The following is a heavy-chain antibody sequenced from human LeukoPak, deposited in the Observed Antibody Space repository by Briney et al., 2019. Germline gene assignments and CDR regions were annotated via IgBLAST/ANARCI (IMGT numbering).Heavy chain of an antibody. D-gene: IGHD3-9*01. CDR2: ISGSGGST. CDR1: GFPFSSYS. J-gene: IGHJ5*02. Sequence: SGGSLRLSCAGSGFPFSSYSMNWVRQAPGKGLEWVSAISGSGGSTYYADSVKGRFTISRDNSKNTLYLQMNSLRAEDTAVYYCAKDSLGSDYDILTGGINWFDPWGQGTLVTVSS. CDR3: AKDSLGSDYDILTGGINWFDP. V-gene: IGHV3-23*01.